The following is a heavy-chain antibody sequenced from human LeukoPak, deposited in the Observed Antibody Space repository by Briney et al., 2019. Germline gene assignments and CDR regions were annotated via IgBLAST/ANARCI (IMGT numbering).Heavy chain of an antibody. CDR2: INPNSGGT. D-gene: IGHD3-22*01. CDR3: ARGRGYYDSSGYYLDY. CDR1: GGTFSSYA. Sequence: ASVKVSCKASGGTFSSYAISWVRQAPGQGLEWMGRINPNSGGTNYAQKFQGRVTMTRDTSISTAYMELSRLRSDDTAVYYCARGRGYYDSSGYYLDYWGQGTLVTVSS. V-gene: IGHV1-2*06. J-gene: IGHJ4*02.